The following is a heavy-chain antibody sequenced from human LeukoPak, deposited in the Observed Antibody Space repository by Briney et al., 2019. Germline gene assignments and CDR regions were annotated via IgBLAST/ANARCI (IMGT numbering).Heavy chain of an antibody. V-gene: IGHV3-23*01. CDR3: AKDPPGGYCSGGSCWGG. CDR2: ISGSGGST. Sequence: GGSLRLSCAASGFTFSSYAMSWVRQAPGKGLEWVSAISGSGGSTYYADSVKDRFTISRDNSKNTLYLQMNSLRAEDTAVYYCAKDPPGGYCSGGSCWGGWGQGTLVTVSS. CDR1: GFTFSSYA. D-gene: IGHD2-15*01. J-gene: IGHJ4*02.